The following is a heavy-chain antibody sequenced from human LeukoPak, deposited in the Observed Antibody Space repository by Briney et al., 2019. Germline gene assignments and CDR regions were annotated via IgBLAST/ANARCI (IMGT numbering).Heavy chain of an antibody. CDR1: GFTFSNYG. J-gene: IGHJ4*02. V-gene: IGHV3-23*01. CDR2: ISGGGRST. D-gene: IGHD4-17*01. CDR3: AKGNYGDYGDYFDY. Sequence: PGGTLRLSCAASGFTFSNYGMSWVRQAPGKGLEWVSAISGGGRSTYYADSVKGRFTISRDNSKNTLYLQMNSLRAEDTAVYYCAKGNYGDYGDYFDYGGRGTLVTVSA.